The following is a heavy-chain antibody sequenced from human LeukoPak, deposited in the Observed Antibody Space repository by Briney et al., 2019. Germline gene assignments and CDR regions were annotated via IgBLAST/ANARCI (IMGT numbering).Heavy chain of an antibody. Sequence: GESLKISCKGSGSSFTSYWIGWVRQMPGKGLKWMGIIYPGDSDTRYSPSFQGQVTISADKSISTAYLQWSSLKASDTAMYYCATGYLGYCSSTSCYDAFDIWGQGTMVTVSS. V-gene: IGHV5-51*01. CDR1: GSSFTSYW. CDR2: IYPGDSDT. J-gene: IGHJ3*02. CDR3: ATGYLGYCSSTSCYDAFDI. D-gene: IGHD2-2*01.